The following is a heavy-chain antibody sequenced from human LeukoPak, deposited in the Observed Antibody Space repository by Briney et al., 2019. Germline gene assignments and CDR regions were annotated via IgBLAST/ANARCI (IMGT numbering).Heavy chain of an antibody. CDR1: GFTFSSYS. Sequence: PGGSLRLSCAASGFTFSSYSMNWVRQAPGKGLEWVAVISYDGSNKYYADSAKGRFTISRDNSKNTLYLQMNSLRAEDTAVYYCAKPPAAVDYWGQGTLVTVSS. CDR2: ISYDGSNK. J-gene: IGHJ4*02. D-gene: IGHD2-2*01. V-gene: IGHV3-30*18. CDR3: AKPPAAVDY.